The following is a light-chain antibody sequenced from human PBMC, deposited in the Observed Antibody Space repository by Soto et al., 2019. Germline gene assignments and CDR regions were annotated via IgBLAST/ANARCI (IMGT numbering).Light chain of an antibody. CDR2: QAS. Sequence: DIQMTQSPSTLSASVGDRVTITCRASQSISSWLAWYQQKPGKAPKVLIFQASSLESGVPSRFSGSGSGTEFTLTISSLQSDDFVTYYCQQYENYPLTFGGGTKVEMK. CDR3: QQYENYPLT. J-gene: IGKJ4*01. V-gene: IGKV1-5*03. CDR1: QSISSW.